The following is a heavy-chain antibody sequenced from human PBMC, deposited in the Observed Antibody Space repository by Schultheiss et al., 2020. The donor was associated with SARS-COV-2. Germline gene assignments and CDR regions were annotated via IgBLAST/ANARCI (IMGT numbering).Heavy chain of an antibody. CDR3: ARTPDHPWNWFDP. CDR1: GYSFSNYG. V-gene: IGHV1-18*01. CDR2: ISAYNGKT. J-gene: IGHJ5*02. Sequence: ASVKVSCKASGYSFSNYGFTWVRQAPGQGLEWMGWISAYNGKTNYAQKLQGRVTMTTDTSTSTAYMELRSLRSDDTAVYYCARTPDHPWNWFDPWGQGTLVTVSS.